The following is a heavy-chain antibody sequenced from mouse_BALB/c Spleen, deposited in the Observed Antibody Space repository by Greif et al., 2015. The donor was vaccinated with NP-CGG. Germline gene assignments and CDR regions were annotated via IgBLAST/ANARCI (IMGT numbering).Heavy chain of an antibody. Sequence: QVQLQQSGPGLVQPSQSLSITCTVSGFSLTSYGVHWVRQSPGKGLEWLGVIWSGGSTDYNAAFISRLSISKDNSKIQVFFKMNSLQANDTAIYYCARNYYGSSYYAMDYWGQGTSVTVSS. CDR2: IWSGGST. CDR3: ARNYYGSSYYAMDY. V-gene: IGHV2-2*02. CDR1: GFSLTSYG. D-gene: IGHD1-1*01. J-gene: IGHJ4*01.